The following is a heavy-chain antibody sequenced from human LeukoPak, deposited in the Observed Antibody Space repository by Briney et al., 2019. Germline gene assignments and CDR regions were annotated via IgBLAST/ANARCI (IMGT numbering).Heavy chain of an antibody. D-gene: IGHD6-19*01. CDR3: ARSYGYSSGWYGAYYFDY. J-gene: IGHJ4*02. Sequence: SETLSLTCAVYGGSFSGYYWSWIRQPPGKGLEWIGEINHSGSTNYNPSLKSRVTISVDTSKNQFSLSLSSVTAADTAVYYCARSYGYSSGWYGAYYFDYWGQGTLVTVSS. V-gene: IGHV4-34*01. CDR1: GGSFSGYY. CDR2: INHSGST.